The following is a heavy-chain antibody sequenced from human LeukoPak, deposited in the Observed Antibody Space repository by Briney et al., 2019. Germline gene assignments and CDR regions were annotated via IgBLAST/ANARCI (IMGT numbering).Heavy chain of an antibody. CDR1: GGSISSGDYY. CDR3: ARAEDCSGGSCYPYYFDY. V-gene: IGHV4-30-4*08. Sequence: SQTLSLTCTVSGGSISSGDYYWSWIRQPPGKGLEWIGEINHSGSTNYNPSLKSRVTISVDTSKNQFSLKLSSVTAADTAVYYCARAEDCSGGSCYPYYFDYWGQGTLVTVSS. CDR2: INHSGST. D-gene: IGHD2-15*01. J-gene: IGHJ4*02.